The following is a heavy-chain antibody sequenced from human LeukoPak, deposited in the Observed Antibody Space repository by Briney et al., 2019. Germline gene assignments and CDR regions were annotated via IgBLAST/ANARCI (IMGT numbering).Heavy chain of an antibody. V-gene: IGHV3-30-3*01. Sequence: GGSLRLSCAASGFTFSSYAMSWVRQAPGKGLEWVAVISYDGSNKYYADSVKGRFTISRDNSKNTLYLQMNSLRAEDTAVYYCASNYDSSGPVRFDPWGQGTLVTVSS. CDR2: ISYDGSNK. J-gene: IGHJ5*02. CDR1: GFTFSSYA. CDR3: ASNYDSSGPVRFDP. D-gene: IGHD3-22*01.